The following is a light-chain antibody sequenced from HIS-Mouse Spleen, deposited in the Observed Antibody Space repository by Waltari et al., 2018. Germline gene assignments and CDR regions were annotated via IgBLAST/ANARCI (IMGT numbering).Light chain of an antibody. CDR1: NIGSKS. Sequence: SYVLTQPPSVSVAPGQTARITCGGNNIGSKSVHWYQQKPGQAPVLVVYDDSDRPSGIPRRFSGSNTGNTATLTSSRVEAGDEADYYCQVWDSSSDHRVFGGGSKLTVL. J-gene: IGLJ2*01. V-gene: IGLV3-21*02. CDR3: QVWDSSSDHRV. CDR2: DDS.